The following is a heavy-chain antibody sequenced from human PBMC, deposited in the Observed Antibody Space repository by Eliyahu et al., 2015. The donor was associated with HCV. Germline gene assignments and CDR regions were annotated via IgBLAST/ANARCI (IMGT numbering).Heavy chain of an antibody. V-gene: IGHV3-30-3*01. CDR1: GFXFSSYA. J-gene: IGHJ4*02. D-gene: IGHD4-17*01. CDR2: ISYDGSNK. Sequence: QVQLVDSGGGVVQPGRSLRLSCAASGFXFSSYAMLWVRXAPGKGLEWVAVISYDGSNKYYADSVKGRFTISRDNSKNTLYLQMNSLRAEDTAVYYCARDRTLYGDYVQVDYWGQGTLVTVSS. CDR3: ARDRTLYGDYVQVDY.